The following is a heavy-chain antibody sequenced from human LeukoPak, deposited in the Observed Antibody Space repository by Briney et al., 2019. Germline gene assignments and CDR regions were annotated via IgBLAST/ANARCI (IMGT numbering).Heavy chain of an antibody. CDR1: GFTFSSYG. Sequence: GGSLRLSCAASGFTFSSYGMHWVRQAPGKGLEWVAVIWYDGSNKYYADSVEGRFTISRDNSKNTLYLQMNSLRAEDTAVYYCAKDRSGNYDSSGRYFDYWGQGTLVTVSS. J-gene: IGHJ4*02. V-gene: IGHV3-33*06. CDR3: AKDRSGNYDSSGRYFDY. D-gene: IGHD3-22*01. CDR2: IWYDGSNK.